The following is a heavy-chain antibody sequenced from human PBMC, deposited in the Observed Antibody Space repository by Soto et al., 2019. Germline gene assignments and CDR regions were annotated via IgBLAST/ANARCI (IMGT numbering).Heavy chain of an antibody. J-gene: IGHJ6*02. CDR2: IYSGGST. V-gene: IGHV3-53*01. CDR3: ARAKTRLTGTPRRYYYYYGMDV. Sequence: GGSLRLSCAASGFTVSSNYMSWVRQAPGKGLEWVSVIYSGGSTYYADSVKGRFTISRDNSKNTLYLQMNSLRAEDTAVYYCARAKTRLTGTPRRYYYYYGMDVWGQGTTVTISS. CDR1: GFTVSSNY. D-gene: IGHD1-20*01.